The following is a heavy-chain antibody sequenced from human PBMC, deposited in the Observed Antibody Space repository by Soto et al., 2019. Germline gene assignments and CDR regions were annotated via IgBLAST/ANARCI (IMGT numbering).Heavy chain of an antibody. Sequence: VSVKVSCKASGYTFTDYYRRWVRQAPGQGLEWMGWINPKTGGTNYVQKFQGRVTMTRDTSITTAYMELSRLRSDDTAVYYCARDVVGSDYFDSWGQGTLVTVSS. V-gene: IGHV1-2*02. CDR1: GYTFTDYY. CDR3: ARDVVGSDYFDS. CDR2: INPKTGGT. D-gene: IGHD1-26*01. J-gene: IGHJ4*02.